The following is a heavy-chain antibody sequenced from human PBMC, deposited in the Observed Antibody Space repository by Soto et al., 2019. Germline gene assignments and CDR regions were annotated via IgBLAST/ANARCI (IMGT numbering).Heavy chain of an antibody. CDR1: GFTVNNHA. CDR2: IGTAGDT. J-gene: IGHJ4*02. Sequence: GGSLRLSCAASGFTVNNHAMHWVRQAPGKGLEWVSSIGTAGDTYYAVSVKGRFTISRDNAKNSLSLQMNSLRAGDMAVYFCAKSQEVGAHFFDSWGQGTQVTVSS. CDR3: AKSQEVGAHFFDS. D-gene: IGHD2-15*01. V-gene: IGHV3-13*01.